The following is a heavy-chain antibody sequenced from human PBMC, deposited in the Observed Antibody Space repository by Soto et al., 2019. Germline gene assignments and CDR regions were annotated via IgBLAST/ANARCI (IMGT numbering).Heavy chain of an antibody. J-gene: IGHJ5*02. D-gene: IGHD3-10*01. Sequence: QVQLQESGPGLVKPSETLSLTCTVSGDSVNNYYWIWIRQPPGKGLEYMGHFYVGGSTNYNPSLKSRRTISLDTSKNQLSLKLNSVTAADTAIYYCARLRSAGGVRGVIYWFDPWGQGILVSVSS. CDR1: GDSVNNYY. CDR3: ARLRSAGGVRGVIYWFDP. CDR2: FYVGGST. V-gene: IGHV4-59*08.